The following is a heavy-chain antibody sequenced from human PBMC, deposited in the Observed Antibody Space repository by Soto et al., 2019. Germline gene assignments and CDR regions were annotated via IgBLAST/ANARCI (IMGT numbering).Heavy chain of an antibody. V-gene: IGHV1-69*02. J-gene: IGHJ4*02. CDR1: GGTFSSYT. D-gene: IGHD2-15*01. CDR2: IIPILGIA. CDR3: ASGYCSGGSCYFY. Sequence: QVQLVQSGAEVKKPGSSVKVSCKASGGTFSSYTISWVRQAPGQGREWMGRIIPILGIANYAQKFQGRVTIPAEKSTSTAYMEMISLRSEDTAVYYCASGYCSGGSCYFYWGQGTLVTVSS.